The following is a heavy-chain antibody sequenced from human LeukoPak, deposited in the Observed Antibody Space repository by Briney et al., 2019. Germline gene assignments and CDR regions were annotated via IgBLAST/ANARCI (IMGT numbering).Heavy chain of an antibody. CDR1: GGSISSYY. J-gene: IGHJ3*02. Sequence: SETLSLTCTVSGGSISSYYWSWIRQPAGKGLEWIGRIYTSGSTNYNPSLKSRVTMSVDTSKNQFSLKLSSVTAADTAVYYCARELGYCSGGSCQTYDAFDIWGQGTMVTVSS. D-gene: IGHD2-15*01. V-gene: IGHV4-4*07. CDR3: ARELGYCSGGSCQTYDAFDI. CDR2: IYTSGST.